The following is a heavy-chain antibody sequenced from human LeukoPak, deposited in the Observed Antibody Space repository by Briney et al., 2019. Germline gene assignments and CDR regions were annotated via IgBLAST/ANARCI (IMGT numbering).Heavy chain of an antibody. Sequence: SETLSLTCNVSGVPISGHYWNWIRKPPGKGLEWIGFIYYSGRTAYSPSLKNRVTMSVDTSKNQISLDLTSLTAADTAFHYCVRLDGSDHYFDSWGPGILVTVSS. CDR1: GVPISGHY. CDR2: IYYSGRT. V-gene: IGHV4-59*08. D-gene: IGHD6-19*01. CDR3: VRLDGSDHYFDS. J-gene: IGHJ4*02.